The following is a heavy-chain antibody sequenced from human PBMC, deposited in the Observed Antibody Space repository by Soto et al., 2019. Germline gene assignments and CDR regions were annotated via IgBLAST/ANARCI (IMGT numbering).Heavy chain of an antibody. Sequence: SSVKVSCKTSGYTFSNYGITWVRQAPGQPLEWLGWISLYSDGTNYAQKFQGRVTITADKSTSTAYMELISLRSEDTAVYYCARVPSTLDYDREFDYWGQGTLVTVSS. J-gene: IGHJ4*02. CDR3: ARVPSTLDYDREFDY. V-gene: IGHV1-18*01. CDR2: ISLYSDGT. D-gene: IGHD3-22*01. CDR1: GYTFSNYG.